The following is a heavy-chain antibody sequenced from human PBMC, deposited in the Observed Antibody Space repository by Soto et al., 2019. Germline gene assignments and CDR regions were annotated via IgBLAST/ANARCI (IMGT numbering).Heavy chain of an antibody. V-gene: IGHV2-5*02. CDR1: GFSLPTDRVG. CDR2: IYWDDSK. D-gene: IGHD1-26*01. Sequence: QITLKESGPTLVKPTQTLTLTCTFSGFSLPTDRVGVGWIRQPPGKALEWLAVIYWDDSKTYRPSLKSRLTITKDTSKHQVALTMTDRDPVDTATYYCAHADGGRSLYWGQGTLVTVSS. J-gene: IGHJ4*02. CDR3: AHADGGRSLY.